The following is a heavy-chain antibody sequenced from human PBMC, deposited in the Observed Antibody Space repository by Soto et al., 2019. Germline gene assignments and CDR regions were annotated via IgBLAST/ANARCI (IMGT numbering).Heavy chain of an antibody. CDR2: IYYSGST. Sequence: PSETLSLTCTVSGGSVSSGSYYWSWIRQPPGKGLEWIGYIYYSGSTNYNPSLKSRVTISVDTSKNQFSLKLSSVTAAGTAVYYCARAGDYGMDVWGQGTTVTVSS. CDR1: GGSVSSGSYY. V-gene: IGHV4-61*01. J-gene: IGHJ6*02. D-gene: IGHD7-27*01. CDR3: ARAGDYGMDV.